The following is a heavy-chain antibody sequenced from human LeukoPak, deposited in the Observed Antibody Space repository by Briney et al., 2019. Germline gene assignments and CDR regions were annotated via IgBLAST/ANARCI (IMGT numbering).Heavy chain of an antibody. CDR2: IYWNDDK. J-gene: IGHJ6*02. V-gene: IGHV2-5*01. Sequence: SGPTLVNPTQTLTLTFTFSGFSLSTSGVGVGWIRQPPGKALEWLALIYWNDDKRYSPSLKSRLTITKDTSKNQVVLTMTNVDPVDTATYYCAHARQLPYYYGMDVWGQGTTVTVSS. CDR3: AHARQLPYYYGMDV. CDR1: GFSLSTSGVG. D-gene: IGHD5-18*01.